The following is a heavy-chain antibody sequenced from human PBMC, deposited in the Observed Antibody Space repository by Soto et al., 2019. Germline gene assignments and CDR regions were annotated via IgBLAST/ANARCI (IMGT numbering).Heavy chain of an antibody. CDR1: GGSIISSSYY. CDR2: IYYSGST. D-gene: IGHD5-12*01. V-gene: IGHV4-39*01. Sequence: SETLSLTCTVSGGSIISSSYYWVWIRQPPGKGLEWIGSIYYSGSTYYNPSLKSRVTISVDTSKNQFSLKLSSVTAADTAVYYCARLQYSGYDWAPYYFDYWGQGTLVTVSS. J-gene: IGHJ4*02. CDR3: ARLQYSGYDWAPYYFDY.